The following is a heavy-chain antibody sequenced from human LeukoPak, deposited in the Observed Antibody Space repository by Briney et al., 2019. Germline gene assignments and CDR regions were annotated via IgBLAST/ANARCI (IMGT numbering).Heavy chain of an antibody. V-gene: IGHV2-70*11. J-gene: IGHJ4*02. Sequence: SGPTLVNPTQTLTLTCTFSGFSLSTSGMCVSWIRQPPGKALEWLARIDWDDDKYYSTSLKTRLTISVDTSKNQVVLTMTSMDPVDTATYYCARTPPVAAAGSFDYWGQGTLVTVSS. D-gene: IGHD6-13*01. CDR1: GFSLSTSGMC. CDR2: IDWDDDK. CDR3: ARTPPVAAAGSFDY.